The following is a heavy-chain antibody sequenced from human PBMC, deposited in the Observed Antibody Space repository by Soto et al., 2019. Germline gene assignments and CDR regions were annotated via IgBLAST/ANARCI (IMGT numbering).Heavy chain of an antibody. V-gene: IGHV3-48*02. CDR3: AREGQYFDSNGHYFTQYFDL. CDR1: GFTFGNFG. D-gene: IGHD3-22*01. J-gene: IGHJ2*01. CDR2: IGSSVSTI. Sequence: GGSLRLSCAASGFTFGNFGMNWVRQAPGKGLEWVSYIGSSVSTIFYADSVKGRFTVSRDNANNSLYLQMNGLRDEDTAVFYCAREGQYFDSNGHYFTQYFDLWGRGTLVTVSS.